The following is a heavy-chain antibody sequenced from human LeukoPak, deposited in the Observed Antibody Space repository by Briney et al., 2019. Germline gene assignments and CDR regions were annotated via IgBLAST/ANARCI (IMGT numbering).Heavy chain of an antibody. CDR1: GGSISSYY. J-gene: IGHJ6*04. V-gene: IGHV4-59*01. Sequence: SETLSLTCTVSGGSISSYYWGWIRQPPGKGLEWIGYIYYSGSTNYNPSLKSRVTISVDTSKNQFSLKLSSVTAADTAVYYCARDLCGDYPRGYYGMDVWGKGTTVTVSS. CDR2: IYYSGST. CDR3: ARDLCGDYPRGYYGMDV. D-gene: IGHD4-17*01.